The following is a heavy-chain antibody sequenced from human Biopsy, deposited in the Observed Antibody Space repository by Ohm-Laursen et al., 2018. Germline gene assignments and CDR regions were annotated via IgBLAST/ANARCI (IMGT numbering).Heavy chain of an antibody. CDR1: GDSLTSGPEN. CDR2: IYSGGNT. Sequence: SDTLSLTCTVSGDSLTSGPENWSWIRQSPGQGLEYIGFIYSGGNTNYNPSLKNRVTMSVDTPKNQFYLKLYSVTAADMAVYYCARGRRTSGWPYFDSWGQGTLVTVSS. D-gene: IGHD6-19*01. CDR3: ARGRRTSGWPYFDS. J-gene: IGHJ4*02. V-gene: IGHV4-61*01.